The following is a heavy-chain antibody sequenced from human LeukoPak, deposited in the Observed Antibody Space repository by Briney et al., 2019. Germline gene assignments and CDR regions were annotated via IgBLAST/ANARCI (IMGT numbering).Heavy chain of an antibody. CDR2: INHSGST. D-gene: IGHD1-26*01. J-gene: IGHJ4*02. CDR3: ARENSGSYRQFDY. Sequence: PSETLSLTCAVSCGSFTVYYWICICKPQRTGLKCIGEINHSGSTNYNPSIKSRVTMSVDTSKNQFSLKLTSVTAADTAAYYCARENSGSYRQFDYWGQGTLVTVSS. V-gene: IGHV4-34*01. CDR1: CGSFTVYY.